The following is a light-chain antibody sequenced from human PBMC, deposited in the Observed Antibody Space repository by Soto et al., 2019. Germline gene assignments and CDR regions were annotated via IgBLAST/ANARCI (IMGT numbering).Light chain of an antibody. V-gene: IGKV1-5*03. CDR2: KAS. CDR1: QSISSW. Sequence: DIQMTQSPSTLSASVGDRVTITCRASQSISSWLAWYQQKPGKAPNLLIYKASTLESGVPSRFSGSGSGTEFTLTINSLQPDDFATYCCQQYSSYSTFGQGTKVEIK. J-gene: IGKJ1*01. CDR3: QQYSSYST.